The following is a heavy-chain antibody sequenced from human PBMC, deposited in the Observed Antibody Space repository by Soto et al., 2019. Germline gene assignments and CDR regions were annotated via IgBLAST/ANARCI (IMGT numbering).Heavy chain of an antibody. V-gene: IGHV6-1*01. CDR2: TYYRSKWYN. J-gene: IGHJ3*02. CDR1: GDSVSSKSAA. D-gene: IGHD2-2*01. Sequence: SQTLSLTCAISGDSVSSKSAAWNWIRQSPSRGLEWLGRTYYRSKWYNDYAVSVKSRVTINPDTSKNQFSLQLNSVTPEDTAVYYCARNYQLPTNDAFDIWGQGTMVTVSS. CDR3: ARNYQLPTNDAFDI.